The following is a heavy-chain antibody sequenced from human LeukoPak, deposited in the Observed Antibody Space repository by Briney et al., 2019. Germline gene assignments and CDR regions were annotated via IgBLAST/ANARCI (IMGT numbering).Heavy chain of an antibody. CDR1: GGSISSSRDY. CDR2: IYYSGST. Sequence: ETSETLSLTCTVSGGSISSSRDYWGWIRQPPGKGLEWIGTIYYSGSTYYNPSLKSRVTISVDTSKNQFSLKLRSVTAADTAVYYCATGYTSNCPYNWGQGTLVTVSS. J-gene: IGHJ4*02. D-gene: IGHD6-13*01. CDR3: ATGYTSNCPYN. V-gene: IGHV4-39*01.